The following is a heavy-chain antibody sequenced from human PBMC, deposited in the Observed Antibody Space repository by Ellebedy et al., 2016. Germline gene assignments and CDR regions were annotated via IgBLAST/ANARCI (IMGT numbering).Heavy chain of an antibody. V-gene: IGHV3-9*01. CDR2: ISWNSGSI. CDR3: AKSYYYGSGLLDY. D-gene: IGHD3-10*01. CDR1: GFTFDDYA. Sequence: SLKISCAASGFTFDDYAMHWVRQAPGKGLEWVSGISWNSGSIGYADSVKGRFTISRDNAKNSLYLQMNSLRAEDTALYYCAKSYYYGSGLLDYWGQGTLVTVSS. J-gene: IGHJ4*02.